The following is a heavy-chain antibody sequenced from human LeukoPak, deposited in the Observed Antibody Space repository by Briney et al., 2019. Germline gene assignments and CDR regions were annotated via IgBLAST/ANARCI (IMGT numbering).Heavy chain of an antibody. Sequence: SETLSLTCTVSGGSISSYYWSWIRQPPGKGLEWIGYIYYSGSTNYNPSLKSRVTISVDTSKNQFSLKLSSVTAADTAVYYCARVETVLWFGELDHPMNWFDPWGQGTLVTVSS. J-gene: IGHJ5*02. CDR2: IYYSGST. V-gene: IGHV4-59*01. D-gene: IGHD3-10*01. CDR1: GGSISSYY. CDR3: ARVETVLWFGELDHPMNWFDP.